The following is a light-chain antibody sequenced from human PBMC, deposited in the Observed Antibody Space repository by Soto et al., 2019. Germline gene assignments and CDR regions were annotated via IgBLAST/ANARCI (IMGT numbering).Light chain of an antibody. CDR3: QQYGSSPQT. J-gene: IGKJ1*01. CDR1: QSVRSSY. CDR2: GAS. Sequence: EIVLTQSPGTLSLSPGERATLSCRASQSVRSSYFAWYQQKPGQAPRLLIYGASSRATGIPDRFSGSGSGTDFTLTISRQEPEDFAVYYCQQYGSSPQTFGQGTKVEIK. V-gene: IGKV3-20*01.